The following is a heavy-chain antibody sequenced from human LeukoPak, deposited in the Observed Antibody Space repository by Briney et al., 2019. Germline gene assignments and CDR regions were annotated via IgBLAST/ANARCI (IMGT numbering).Heavy chain of an antibody. V-gene: IGHV3-74*01. J-gene: IGHJ4*02. D-gene: IGHD1-26*01. CDR3: ARDGIVGAYNSGNDY. Sequence: PGGSLRLSCTASGFTFGDYAMSWVRQAPGKGLVWVSRMNSDGSTTAYADSVKGRFTISRDNAKNTLYLQMNSLRAEDTAVYYCARDGIVGAYNSGNDYWGQGTLVTVSS. CDR1: GFTFGDYA. CDR2: MNSDGSTT.